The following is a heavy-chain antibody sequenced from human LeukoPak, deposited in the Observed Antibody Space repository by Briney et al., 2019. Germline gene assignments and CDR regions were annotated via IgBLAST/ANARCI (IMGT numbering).Heavy chain of an antibody. CDR3: AKVFRSGYFDY. CDR2: IRYDGINK. Sequence: VRXAXGKGXXWVAFIRYDGINKYYAHSVKGRFTISRDNSKNTLYLQMNSLRAEDTAVYYCAKVFRSGYFDYWGQGTLVTVSS. J-gene: IGHJ4*02. V-gene: IGHV3-30*02. D-gene: IGHD3-3*01.